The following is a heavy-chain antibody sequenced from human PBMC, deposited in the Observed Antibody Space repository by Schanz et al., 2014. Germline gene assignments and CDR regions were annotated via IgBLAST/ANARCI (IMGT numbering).Heavy chain of an antibody. D-gene: IGHD3-3*01. CDR3: VRDSFFAFDY. Sequence: EVQLLESGGGLVQPGRSLRLSCAASGFTFSSYAMSWVRQAPGKGLEWVSAISGSGGSTYYADSVKGRFTISRDNSKNLLYLQMNSLRAEDTAVYYCVRDSFFAFDYWGQGTLVTVSS. CDR2: ISGSGGST. V-gene: IGHV3-23*01. CDR1: GFTFSSYA. J-gene: IGHJ4*02.